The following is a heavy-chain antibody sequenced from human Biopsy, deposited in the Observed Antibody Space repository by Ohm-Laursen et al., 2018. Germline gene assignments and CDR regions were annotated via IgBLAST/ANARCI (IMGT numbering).Heavy chain of an antibody. J-gene: IGHJ3*01. Sequence: SLRLSCTASGFIFNNYGMQWVRQAPGKGLEWVAFIFYDGSNTYYADSVKGRFTISRDNAQNSLYLHMNSLRAEDTAVYYCARLNSGTYDASDLWGQGTMVIVSS. CDR1: GFIFNNYG. CDR3: ARLNSGTYDASDL. CDR2: IFYDGSNT. V-gene: IGHV3-33*08. D-gene: IGHD1-26*01.